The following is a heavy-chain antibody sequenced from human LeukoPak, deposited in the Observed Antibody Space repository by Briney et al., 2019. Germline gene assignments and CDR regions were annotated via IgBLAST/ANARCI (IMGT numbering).Heavy chain of an antibody. CDR2: IYYSGST. CDR1: GGSISSYY. D-gene: IGHD2-15*01. Sequence: SETLSLTCTVSGGSISSYYWSWIRQPPGKGLEWIGYIYYSGSTNYNPSLKSRVTISVDTSKNQFSLKLSSVTAADPAVYYCASPHLSVALFDYWGQGTLVTVSS. CDR3: ASPHLSVALFDY. V-gene: IGHV4-59*01. J-gene: IGHJ4*02.